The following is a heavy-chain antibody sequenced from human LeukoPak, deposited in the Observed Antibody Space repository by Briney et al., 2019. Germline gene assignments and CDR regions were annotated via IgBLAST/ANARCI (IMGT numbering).Heavy chain of an antibody. CDR1: GFTVSSNY. V-gene: IGHV3-53*01. J-gene: IGHJ4*02. D-gene: IGHD5-24*01. CDR3: GRGWAVDF. CDR2: IYSGGST. Sequence: GESLRLSCAVSGFTVSSNYMGWVRQAPGKGLEWVSAIYSGGSTYYADSVKGRFTISRDNSKNTLYLQMNSLTAEDMAVYYCGRGWAVDFWGQGTLVTVSS.